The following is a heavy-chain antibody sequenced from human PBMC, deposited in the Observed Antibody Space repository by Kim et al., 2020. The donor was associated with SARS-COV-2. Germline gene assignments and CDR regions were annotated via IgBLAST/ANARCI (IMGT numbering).Heavy chain of an antibody. CDR2: NGNT. Sequence: NGNTKYSQKFQGRVTITRDTSASTGYMELSSLRSEDTAVYYCALTTVTTWGQGTLVTVSS. J-gene: IGHJ5*02. V-gene: IGHV1-3*01. CDR3: ALTTVTT. D-gene: IGHD4-17*01.